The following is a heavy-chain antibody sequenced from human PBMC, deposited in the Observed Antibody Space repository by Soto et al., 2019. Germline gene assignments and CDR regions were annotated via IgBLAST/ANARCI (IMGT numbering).Heavy chain of an antibody. CDR3: TKGVSVRGVIMAY. J-gene: IGHJ4*02. V-gene: IGHV3-23*01. CDR2: ISVSVGST. Sequence: PGGSLRLSCAASGFTFSSYAMSWVRQAPGKGLEWVSAISVSVGSTYYADSVKGRFTISRDNSKNTLYLQMNSLRAEDTAVYYCTKGVSVRGVIMAYWGQGTLVTVSS. CDR1: GFTFSSYA. D-gene: IGHD3-10*01.